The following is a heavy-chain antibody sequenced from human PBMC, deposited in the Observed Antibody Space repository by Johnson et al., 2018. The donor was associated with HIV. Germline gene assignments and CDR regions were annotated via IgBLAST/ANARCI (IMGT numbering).Heavy chain of an antibody. CDR1: GFTFSDYG. CDR2: IRFDGNEK. D-gene: IGHD3/OR15-3a*01. CDR3: AKVILFYPAFDM. Sequence: QVQLVESGGGVVQPGGSLRLSCAASGFTFSDYGMHWVRQAPGKGLEWVAFIRFDGNEKYVADSVKGRFTISRDNPRDSLSLQMNSLRPEDTAVYYCAKVILFYPAFDMWGQGTMVTVSS. J-gene: IGHJ3*02. V-gene: IGHV3-30*02.